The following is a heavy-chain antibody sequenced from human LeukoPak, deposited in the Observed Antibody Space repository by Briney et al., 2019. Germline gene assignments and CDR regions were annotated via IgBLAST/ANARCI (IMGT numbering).Heavy chain of an antibody. Sequence: SETLSLTCTVSGGSISSYYWSWIRQPPGKGLEWIGYIYYSGSTNYNPSLKGRVTISVDTSKNQFSLKLSSVTAADTAVYYCARASTGGIRAFDIWGQGTMVTVSS. J-gene: IGHJ3*02. D-gene: IGHD7-27*01. V-gene: IGHV4-59*01. CDR1: GGSISSYY. CDR2: IYYSGST. CDR3: ARASTGGIRAFDI.